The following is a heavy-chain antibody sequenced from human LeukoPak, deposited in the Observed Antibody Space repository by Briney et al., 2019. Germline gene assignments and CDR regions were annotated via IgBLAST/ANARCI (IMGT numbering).Heavy chain of an antibody. V-gene: IGHV4-39*07. D-gene: IGHD6-6*01. CDR2: IYYSVST. CDR1: GGSISSSSYY. CDR3: ARERRFSSSSDAFDI. Sequence: SETLSLTCTVSGGSISSSSYYWGWIRQPPGKGLEWIGSIYYSVSTYYNPSLKSRVTISVDTSKNQFSLRLSSVTAADTAVYYCARERRFSSSSDAFDIWGQGTMVTVSS. J-gene: IGHJ3*02.